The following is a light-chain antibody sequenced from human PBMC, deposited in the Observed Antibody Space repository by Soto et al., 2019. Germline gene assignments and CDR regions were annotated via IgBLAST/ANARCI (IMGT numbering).Light chain of an antibody. CDR2: DTS. V-gene: IGKV3-15*01. Sequence: ETVMTQSPGTLSVSLGERATLSCRASQSVSIHLAWYQKKPGQDPRILIYDTSTRATGIPARFSGIVSGTEFNLTLSRLQSEDCAVYDGQQSGSSTVTFGQWTRREI. CDR1: QSVSIH. J-gene: IGKJ5*01. CDR3: QQSGSSTVT.